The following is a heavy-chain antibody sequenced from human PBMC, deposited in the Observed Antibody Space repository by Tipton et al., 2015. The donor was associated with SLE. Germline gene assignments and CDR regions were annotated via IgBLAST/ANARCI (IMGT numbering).Heavy chain of an antibody. D-gene: IGHD5/OR15-5a*01. Sequence: TLSLTCTVSGASITSGGFFWSWIRQHQGKGLDYIGYISHTGNTYSKPSLKSRVVMSLDTSKNQFSLKQSSVTAADTAVYYCVREGGAPVSTDYWGQGTLVTVSS. CDR2: ISHTGNT. CDR1: GASITSGGFF. CDR3: VREGGAPVSTDY. J-gene: IGHJ4*02. V-gene: IGHV4-31*03.